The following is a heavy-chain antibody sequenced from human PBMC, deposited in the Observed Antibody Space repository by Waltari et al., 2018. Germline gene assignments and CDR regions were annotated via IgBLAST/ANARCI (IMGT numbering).Heavy chain of an antibody. J-gene: IGHJ4*02. CDR2: IYSGGST. CDR3: AKYSTVEPGLFVY. V-gene: IGHV3-23*03. Sequence: EVQLLESGGGLVQPGGSLRLSCAASGFTFSSYAMSWVRQAPGKGLEWVSVIYSGGSTYYADSVKGRFTISRDNSKNTLYLQMNSLRAEDTAVYYCAKYSTVEPGLFVYWGQGTLVTVPS. CDR1: GFTFSSYA. D-gene: IGHD4-17*01.